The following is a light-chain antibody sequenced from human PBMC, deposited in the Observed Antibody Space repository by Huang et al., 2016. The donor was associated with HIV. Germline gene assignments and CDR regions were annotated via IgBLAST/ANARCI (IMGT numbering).Light chain of an antibody. CDR1: QTISSY. J-gene: IGKJ5*01. V-gene: IGKV1-39*01. CDR3: QQSYSTPIT. Sequence: DIQMTQSPSSLSTSIGDRVTISCRASQTISSYLNGYQQKPGKAPKLLISAASSLQSGVPARFSGSGSGTYFTLTISSLQPEDIATYYCQQSYSTPITFGQGSRLEIK. CDR2: AAS.